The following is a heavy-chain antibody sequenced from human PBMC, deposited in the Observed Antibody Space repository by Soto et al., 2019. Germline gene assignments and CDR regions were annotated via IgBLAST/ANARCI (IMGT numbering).Heavy chain of an antibody. CDR3: ARDYEDYGMDV. J-gene: IGHJ6*02. CDR1: GGSISSGGYS. Sequence: SETLSLTCTVSGGSISSGGYSWSWIRQHPGKGLEWIGYIYYSGSTYYNPSLKSRVTISVDTSKNQFSLKLSSVTAADTAVYYCARDYEDYGMDVWGQVTTVTVSS. V-gene: IGHV4-31*03. CDR2: IYYSGST. D-gene: IGHD3-3*01.